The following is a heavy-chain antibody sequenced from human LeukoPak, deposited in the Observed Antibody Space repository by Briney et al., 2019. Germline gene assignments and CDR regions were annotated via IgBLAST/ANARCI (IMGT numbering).Heavy chain of an antibody. CDR3: AREPAGVPEYYFDY. V-gene: IGHV4-4*07. CDR1: GGSITGYH. Sequence: KPSETLSLTCTVSGGSITGYHWSWIRQYAGKGLEWIGRLHTSGSGSATFNPSLQSRVTVSIDKSKNQFSLNLISVTAADTAVYYCAREPAGVPEYYFDYWGQGTLVTVSS. J-gene: IGHJ4*02. CDR2: LHTSGSGSA.